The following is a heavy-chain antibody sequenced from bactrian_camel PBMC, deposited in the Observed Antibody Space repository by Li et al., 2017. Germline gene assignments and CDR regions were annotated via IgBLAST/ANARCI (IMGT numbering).Heavy chain of an antibody. CDR2: IGRDGST. J-gene: IGHJ4*01. V-gene: IGHV3S55*01. CDR1: GVTTGTRC. Sequence: VQLVESGGGSLQAGGSLRLSCVVTGVTTGTRCMGWFRQAPNKEREGIAFIGRDGSTTYADSVNGRFTISKDVAKNTAYLQLNSLKSEDTARYSCSNGADRGQGTQVTVS.